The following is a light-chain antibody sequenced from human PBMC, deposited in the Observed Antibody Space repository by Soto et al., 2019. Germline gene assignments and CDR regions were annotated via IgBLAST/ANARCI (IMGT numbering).Light chain of an antibody. CDR1: ASNLGGNP. CDR2: TNH. Sequence: QPVLTQPPSVSGTPGQKVSISCSGSASNLGGNPVNWYQHLPGAAPKLLIYTNHQRPSGVPDRFSGSKSGTSASLAISGPRSEDEANFCCAAWDDSLNAVVFGGGTQLTVL. J-gene: IGLJ2*01. V-gene: IGLV1-44*01. CDR3: AAWDDSLNAVV.